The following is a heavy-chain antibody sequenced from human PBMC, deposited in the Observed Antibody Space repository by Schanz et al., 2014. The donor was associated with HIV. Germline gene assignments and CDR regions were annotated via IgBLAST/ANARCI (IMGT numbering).Heavy chain of an antibody. V-gene: IGHV3-33*01. D-gene: IGHD3-3*01. Sequence: ESGGGVVQPGRSLRLSCAASGFTFSSYGMHWVRQAPGKGLEWVAVIWYDGSNKYYADSVKGRFTTSRDNSKNTLYLQMNSLGAEDTAVYYCARAPSDFWMAYFDYWGQGTLVTVSS. J-gene: IGHJ4*02. CDR1: GFTFSSYG. CDR2: IWYDGSNK. CDR3: ARAPSDFWMAYFDY.